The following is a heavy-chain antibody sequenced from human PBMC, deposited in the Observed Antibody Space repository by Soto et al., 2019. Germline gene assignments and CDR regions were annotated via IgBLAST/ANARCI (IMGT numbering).Heavy chain of an antibody. CDR2: ISGSGGST. CDR1: GFTFSSYA. Sequence: EVQLLESGGGLVQPGGSLRLSCAASGFTFSSYAMSWVRQAPGKGLEWVSAISGSGGSTYYADTVKGRFTIYRDNSKNTLYRQMNSLRAEDTAVYYGAKENGYSRSWFEFDYWGQGTLVTVSS. V-gene: IGHV3-23*01. CDR3: AKENGYSRSWFEFDY. J-gene: IGHJ4*02. D-gene: IGHD6-13*01.